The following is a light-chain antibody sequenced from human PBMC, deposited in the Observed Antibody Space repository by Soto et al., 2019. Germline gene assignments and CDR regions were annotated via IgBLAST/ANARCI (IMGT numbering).Light chain of an antibody. CDR3: SSYTSSRTYV. CDR2: DVS. V-gene: IGLV2-14*01. J-gene: IGLJ1*01. CDR1: SSDVGGYNY. Sequence: QSALTQPASVSGSPGQSITISCTGTSSDVGGYNYVSWYQQHPGKAPKLMIYDVSNRPSGVSNRFYGSKSGNTASLTISGRQAEDEADYYCSSYTSSRTYVLGTGTKLTV.